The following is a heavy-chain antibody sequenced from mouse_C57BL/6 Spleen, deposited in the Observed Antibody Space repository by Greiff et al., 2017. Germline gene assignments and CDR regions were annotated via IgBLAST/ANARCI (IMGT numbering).Heavy chain of an antibody. CDR1: GYTFTSYW. J-gene: IGHJ4*01. Sequence: VKLQQPGAELVRPGSSVKLSCKASGYTFTSYWMHWVKQRPIQGLEWIGNIDPSDSETHYNQKFKDKATLTVDKSSSTAYMQLSSLTSEDSAVYYCARSPYGRDYAMDYWGQGTSVTVSS. CDR2: IDPSDSET. CDR3: ARSPYGRDYAMDY. V-gene: IGHV1-52*01. D-gene: IGHD1-1*01.